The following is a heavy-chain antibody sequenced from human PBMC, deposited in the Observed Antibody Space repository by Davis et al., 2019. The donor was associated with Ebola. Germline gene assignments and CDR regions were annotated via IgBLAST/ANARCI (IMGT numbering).Heavy chain of an antibody. Sequence: PGGSLRLSCAASGFTFSSYWMSWVRQAPGKGLEWVANINQDGSEKYYVDSVKGRFTISRDNAKNSLFLQMNSLRAEDTAVYDTAVYYCARDGAGNYGSGYDYWGQGTLVTVSS. V-gene: IGHV3-7*01. D-gene: IGHD3-10*01. CDR3: AVYYCARDGAGNYGSGYDY. CDR2: INQDGSEK. CDR1: GFTFSSYW. J-gene: IGHJ4*02.